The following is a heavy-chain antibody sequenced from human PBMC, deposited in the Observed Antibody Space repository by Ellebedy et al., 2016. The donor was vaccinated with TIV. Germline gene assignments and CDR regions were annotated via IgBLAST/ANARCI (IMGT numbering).Heavy chain of an antibody. CDR2: IYYDGKNK. Sequence: GGSLRLSXAASGFTFSGYGMHWVRQAPGKGLEWVALIYYDGKNKYYADSVKGRFTISRDNSKNTLYLQMDSLRAEDTGVYYCASSNWFDPWGQGTLVTVSS. CDR1: GFTFSGYG. J-gene: IGHJ5*02. CDR3: ASSNWFDP. V-gene: IGHV3-33*01.